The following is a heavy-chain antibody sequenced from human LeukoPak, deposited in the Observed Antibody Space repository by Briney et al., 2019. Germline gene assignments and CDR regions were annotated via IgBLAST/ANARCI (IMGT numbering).Heavy chain of an antibody. CDR2: IIPIFGTA. Sequence: SSVKVSCKASGGTFSSYAISWVRQAPGQGLEWMGGIIPIFGTANYAQKFQGRVTITAEKSTSTAYMELSSLRSEDTAVYYCARGAGCSGGSCYYPRYYYGMDVWGKGSTVTVSS. J-gene: IGHJ6*04. CDR1: GGTFSSYA. CDR3: ARGAGCSGGSCYYPRYYYGMDV. V-gene: IGHV1-69*06. D-gene: IGHD2-15*01.